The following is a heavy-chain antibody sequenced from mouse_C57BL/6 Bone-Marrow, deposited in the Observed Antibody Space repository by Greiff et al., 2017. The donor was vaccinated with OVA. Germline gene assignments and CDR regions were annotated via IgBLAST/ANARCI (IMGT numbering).Heavy chain of an antibody. J-gene: IGHJ4*01. CDR3: ARAGDYDGDAMDY. V-gene: IGHV1-19*01. D-gene: IGHD2-4*01. CDR1: GYTFTDYY. CDR2: INPYNGGT. Sequence: VQLQQSGPVLVKPGASVKMSCKASGYTFTDYYMNWVKQGHGKSLEWIGVINPYNGGTSYNQKFKGKATLTVDKSSSTAYMELNSLTSEDSAVYDCARAGDYDGDAMDYWGQGTSVTVSS.